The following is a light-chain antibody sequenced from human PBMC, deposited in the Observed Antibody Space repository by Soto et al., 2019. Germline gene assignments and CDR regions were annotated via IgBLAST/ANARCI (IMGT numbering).Light chain of an antibody. J-gene: IGKJ4*01. CDR1: QSVSSSY. Sequence: EIVLTQSPGTLSLSPGERATLSCRASQSVSSSYLAWYQQTPGHAPRLLIYGASSSATGIPDRFSGSGYGTEFTLTISILGTEDFAVYYWQQYCSSELTFGGGTKVEIK. CDR2: GAS. CDR3: QQYCSSELT. V-gene: IGKV3-20*01.